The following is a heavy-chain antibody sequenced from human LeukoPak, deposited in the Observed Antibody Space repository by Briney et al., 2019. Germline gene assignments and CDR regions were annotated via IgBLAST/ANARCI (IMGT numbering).Heavy chain of an antibody. Sequence: ASVKVSCKVSGYTLTELSMHWVRQAPGKGLEWMGGFDPEDGETIYAQKFQGRVTMTEDTSTDTAYMELSSLRSEDTAVYYCATGVPLSVSSGYHYWGQGTLVTVSS. V-gene: IGHV1-24*01. J-gene: IGHJ4*02. CDR3: ATGVPLSVSSGYHY. D-gene: IGHD3-22*01. CDR1: GYTLTELS. CDR2: FDPEDGET.